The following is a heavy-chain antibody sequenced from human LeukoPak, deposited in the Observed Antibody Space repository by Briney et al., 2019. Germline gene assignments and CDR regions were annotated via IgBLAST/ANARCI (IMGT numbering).Heavy chain of an antibody. J-gene: IGHJ4*02. CDR2: ISSSGDTM. Sequence: GGSLRLSCAASGFDFAGRRMNWVRQTPGKGLEWLSHISSSGDTMFYAESVKGRFIISRDNAKNSMYLEMNSLRVEDTAMYYCASIDYDYWGQGTLVTVS. CDR1: GFDFAGRR. CDR3: ASIDYDY. V-gene: IGHV3-48*04. D-gene: IGHD3-16*02.